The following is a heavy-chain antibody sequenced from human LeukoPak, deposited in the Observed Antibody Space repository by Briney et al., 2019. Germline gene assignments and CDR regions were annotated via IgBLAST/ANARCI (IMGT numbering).Heavy chain of an antibody. J-gene: IGHJ4*02. Sequence: QSGGSLRLSCAASGFTFSSYGMHWVRQAPGKGLEWVAFIRYDGSNKYYADSVKGRFTISRDNSKNTLYLQMNSLRAEDTAVYYCAKDLDREWEPTHIDYWGQGTLVTVSS. V-gene: IGHV3-30*02. D-gene: IGHD1-26*01. CDR3: AKDLDREWEPTHIDY. CDR1: GFTFSSYG. CDR2: IRYDGSNK.